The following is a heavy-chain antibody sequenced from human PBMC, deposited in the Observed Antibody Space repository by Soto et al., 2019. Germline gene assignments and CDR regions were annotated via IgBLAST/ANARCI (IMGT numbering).Heavy chain of an antibody. CDR2: ISGSGGST. Sequence: TGGSLRLSCAASGFTFSSYAMSWVRQAPGKGLEWVSAISGSGGSTYYADSVKGRFTISSDNSKNTLYLQMNSLRADDPAVYYFAKAMVMGLGAFEIWGEGTMV. CDR3: AKAMVMGLGAFEI. D-gene: IGHD5-18*01. V-gene: IGHV3-23*01. J-gene: IGHJ3*02. CDR1: GFTFSSYA.